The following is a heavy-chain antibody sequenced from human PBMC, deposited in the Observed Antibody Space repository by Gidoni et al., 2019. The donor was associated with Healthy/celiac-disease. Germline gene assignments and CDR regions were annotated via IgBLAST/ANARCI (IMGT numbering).Heavy chain of an antibody. J-gene: IGHJ6*03. CDR1: GGTFSSYA. CDR3: ASGSPTVANYYYYYMDV. V-gene: IGHV1-69*06. D-gene: IGHD4-4*01. Sequence: QVQLVQSGAEVKKPGSSVKVSCKASGGTFSSYAISWVRQAPGQGLEWMGGIIPIFGTANYAQKFQGRVTITADKSTSTAYMELSSLRSEDTAVYYCASGSPTVANYYYYYMDVWGKGTTVTVSS. CDR2: IIPIFGTA.